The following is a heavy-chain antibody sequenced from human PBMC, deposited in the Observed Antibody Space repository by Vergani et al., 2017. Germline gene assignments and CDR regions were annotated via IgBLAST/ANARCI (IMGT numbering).Heavy chain of an antibody. D-gene: IGHD1-26*01. V-gene: IGHV3-48*04. Sequence: EVQLVESGGGLVQPGGSLRLSCAASGFTFSSYSMNWVRQAPGKGMEWVSYISSSSSTIYYADSVKGRFTNSRDNAKNSLCRQMNSLRAEETAVYYCARKERRREVGATDCWGQGSLVTVSS. CDR2: ISSSSSTI. CDR3: ARKERRREVGATDC. J-gene: IGHJ4*02. CDR1: GFTFSSYS.